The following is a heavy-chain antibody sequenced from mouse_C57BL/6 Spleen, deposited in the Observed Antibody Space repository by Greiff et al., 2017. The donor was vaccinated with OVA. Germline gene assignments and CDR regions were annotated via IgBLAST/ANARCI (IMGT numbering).Heavy chain of an antibody. D-gene: IGHD1-1*01. Sequence: VQLQQPGAELVKPGASVKLSCKASGYTFTSYWMQWVKQRPGQGLEWIGEIDPSDSYTNYNQKFKGKATLTVDTSSSTAYMQLSSLTSEDSAVYYCARGRITTVVFDYWGQGTTLTVSS. J-gene: IGHJ2*01. CDR2: IDPSDSYT. CDR3: ARGRITTVVFDY. CDR1: GYTFTSYW. V-gene: IGHV1-50*01.